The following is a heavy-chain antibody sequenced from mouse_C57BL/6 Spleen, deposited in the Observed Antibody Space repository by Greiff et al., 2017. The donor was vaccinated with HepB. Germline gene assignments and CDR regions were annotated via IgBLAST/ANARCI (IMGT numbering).Heavy chain of an antibody. Sequence: QVQLQQSGAELVRPGTSVKMSCKASGYTFTNYWIGWAKQRPGHGLEWIGDIYPGGGYTNYHEKFKGKATLTADKSSSTAYMQFSSLTSEDSAIYYCASGAPDYDEGAGYAMDYWGQGTSVTVSS. CDR3: ASGAPDYDEGAGYAMDY. CDR2: IYPGGGYT. CDR1: GYTFTNYW. V-gene: IGHV1-63*01. D-gene: IGHD2-4*01. J-gene: IGHJ4*01.